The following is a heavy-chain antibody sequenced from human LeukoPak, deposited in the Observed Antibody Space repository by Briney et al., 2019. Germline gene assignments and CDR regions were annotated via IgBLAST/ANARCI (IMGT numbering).Heavy chain of an antibody. D-gene: IGHD3-10*01. Sequence: GGSLRLSCAASGFTFSSYWMHWVRQAPGQGLVWVSRIDGDGSSTNYADSVKGRFTISRDNSKNTLYLQMNSLRAEDTAVYYCATDRGGYGSGSYDYWGQGTLVTVSS. CDR1: GFTFSSYW. CDR3: ATDRGGYGSGSYDY. V-gene: IGHV3-74*01. CDR2: IDGDGSST. J-gene: IGHJ4*02.